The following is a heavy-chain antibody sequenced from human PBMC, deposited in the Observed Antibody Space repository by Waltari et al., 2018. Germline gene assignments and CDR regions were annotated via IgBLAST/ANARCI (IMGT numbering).Heavy chain of an antibody. Sequence: EVQMVESGGGSVKPGDSLRLSCVASGFGFTAAWLTWVRQAPGKGLEWVSRIKRQKDGATTDFAASVRGRFSISRDDSQNMVFLQMNSLRVEDTALYYCTTLDAPWGGWGHGTLVTVSS. V-gene: IGHV3-15*01. J-gene: IGHJ4*01. D-gene: IGHD7-27*01. CDR2: IKRQKDGATT. CDR1: GFGFTAAW. CDR3: TTLDAPWGG.